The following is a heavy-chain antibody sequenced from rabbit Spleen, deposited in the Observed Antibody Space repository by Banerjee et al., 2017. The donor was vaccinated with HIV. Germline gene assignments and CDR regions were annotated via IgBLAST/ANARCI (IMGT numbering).Heavy chain of an antibody. CDR1: GFSFSSGYD. D-gene: IGHD4-1*01. CDR2: MNTNSGNT. CDR3: ARETSSGWGIVSFYFSL. V-gene: IGHV1S40*01. Sequence: VESGGGLVKPGASLTLTCKASGFSFSSGYDMCWVRQAPGKGLEWIGCMNTNSGNTVYASWAKGRFTISKTSSTTVTLQMTSLTDADTATYFCARETSSGWGIVSFYFSLWGQGTLVTVS. J-gene: IGHJ4*01.